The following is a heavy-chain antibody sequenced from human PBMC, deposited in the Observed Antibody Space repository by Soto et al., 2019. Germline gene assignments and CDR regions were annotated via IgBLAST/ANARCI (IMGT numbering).Heavy chain of an antibody. CDR1: GYIFTSYW. V-gene: IGHV5-10-1*01. CDR2: IDPSDSYT. J-gene: IGHJ5*02. Sequence: SLTFSNQGCGYIFTSYWISWVRQMPGKGLEWMGRIDPSDSYTNYSPSFQGHVTISADKSISTAYLQWSSLKASDTDMYYCARQAAMFFDPWGQGTLVTVSS. D-gene: IGHD3-10*02. CDR3: ARQAAMFFDP.